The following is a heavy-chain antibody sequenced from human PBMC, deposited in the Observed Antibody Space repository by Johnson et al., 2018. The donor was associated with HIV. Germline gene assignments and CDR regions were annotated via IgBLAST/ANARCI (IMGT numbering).Heavy chain of an antibody. Sequence: VQLVESGGGLVQPGGSLRLSCAASGFTFSSYDMHWVRQATGKGLEWVSVIYSGGSTYYADSVKGRFTISRDNSKHTLYLQINSLRAEDTAVYYCARGDDSSAWGAFDIWGQGTMVTVSS. D-gene: IGHD3-22*01. CDR3: ARGDDSSAWGAFDI. CDR2: IYSGGST. V-gene: IGHV3-66*01. CDR1: GFTFSSYD. J-gene: IGHJ3*02.